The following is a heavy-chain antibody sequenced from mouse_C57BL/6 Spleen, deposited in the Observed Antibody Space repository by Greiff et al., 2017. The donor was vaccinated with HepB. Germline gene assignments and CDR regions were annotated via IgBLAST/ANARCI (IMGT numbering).Heavy chain of an antibody. CDR1: GFNIKDYY. J-gene: IGHJ3*01. D-gene: IGHD1-1*01. CDR3: TTFITTVVAGRFAY. CDR2: IDPEDGDT. V-gene: IGHV14-1*01. Sequence: EVQLQHSGAELVRPGASVKLSCTASGFNIKDYYMHWVKQRPEQGLEWIGRIDPEDGDTEYAPKFQGKATMTADTSSNTAYLQLSSLTSEDTAVYYCTTFITTVVAGRFAYWGQGTLVTVSA.